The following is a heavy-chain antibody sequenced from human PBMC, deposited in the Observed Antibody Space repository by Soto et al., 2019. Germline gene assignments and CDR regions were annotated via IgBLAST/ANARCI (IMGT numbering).Heavy chain of an antibody. CDR3: ARRALPQCINGVCYKDGFWDY. CDR2: IYYSGTT. J-gene: IGHJ4*02. V-gene: IGHV4-31*03. D-gene: IGHD2-8*01. Sequence: SETLSLTCTVSGGSVSSGGYYWSWIRQHPGTGLEWIGYIYYSGTTYFNPSLRSRASISLDTSRNEFSLKLTSVTTADTAVYYCARRALPQCINGVCYKDGFWDYWGQGALVTVSS. CDR1: GGSVSSGGYY.